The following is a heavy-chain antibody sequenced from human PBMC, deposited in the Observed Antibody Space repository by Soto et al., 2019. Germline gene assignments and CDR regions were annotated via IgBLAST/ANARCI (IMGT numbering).Heavy chain of an antibody. J-gene: IGHJ4*02. V-gene: IGHV4-4*02. D-gene: IGHD3-22*01. CDR3: ARLVYDSRLNYLYFDH. CDR2: VYNDGSA. CDR1: GVSISSGNW. Sequence: PSETLSLTCDVSGVSISSGNWWSWVRQPPGKGLEWTAEVYNDGSANYHPSLESRATNSVDRSKNQFSLRLSSVTAADTGKYYCARLVYDSRLNYLYFDHWGQGTLVTVSS.